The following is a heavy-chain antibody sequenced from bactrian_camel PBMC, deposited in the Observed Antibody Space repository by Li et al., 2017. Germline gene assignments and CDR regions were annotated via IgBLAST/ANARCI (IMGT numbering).Heavy chain of an antibody. CDR1: GYTYDTYC. Sequence: HVQLVESGGGSVQAGGSLRLSCAARGYTYDTYCMGWFRRPPGKEREGIAVIDSDGRTDYADFVKGRFTISKDNAKKIVYLQMNNLEPEDTALYSCAIYGGLRRLSPRLDLFDSGHVPYRGQGTQV. D-gene: IGHD4*01. CDR3: AIYGGLRRLSPRLDLFDSGHVPY. V-gene: IGHV3S55*01. CDR2: IDSDGRT. J-gene: IGHJ4*01.